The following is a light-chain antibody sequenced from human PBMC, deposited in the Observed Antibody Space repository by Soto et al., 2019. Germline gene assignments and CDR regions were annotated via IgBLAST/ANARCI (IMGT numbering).Light chain of an antibody. V-gene: IGKV3-20*01. CDR1: QSVSSSY. CDR2: GAS. CDR3: QQYGSSRWT. Sequence: EIVLTQAPGTLYLSPGERATLSCRASQSVSSSYLAWYQQNRGQAPRLLIYGASSRAPGIPDRFGGSGSRTDFTLTISRLEPEDFAVYYCQQYGSSRWTFGQGTKVEIK. J-gene: IGKJ1*01.